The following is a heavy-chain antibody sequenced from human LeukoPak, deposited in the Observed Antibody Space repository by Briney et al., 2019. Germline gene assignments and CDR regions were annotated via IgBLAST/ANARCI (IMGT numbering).Heavy chain of an antibody. J-gene: IGHJ4*02. CDR3: ARFGYSSSWYFDY. CDR1: GGSISSSSYY. CDR2: IYYTGST. V-gene: IGHV4-39*07. Sequence: SETLSLTCTVSGGSISSSSYYWGWIRQPPGRGRGGLGSIYYTGSTYYNPSLKSRVTISVDTSKNQFSLKLSSVTAADTAVYYCARFGYSSSWYFDYWGQGTLVTVSS. D-gene: IGHD6-13*01.